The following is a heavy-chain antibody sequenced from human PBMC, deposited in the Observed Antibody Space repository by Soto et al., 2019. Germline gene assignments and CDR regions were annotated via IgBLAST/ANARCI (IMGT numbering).Heavy chain of an antibody. CDR2: IYSGGYT. CDR1: GFTVSNNY. J-gene: IGHJ4*02. D-gene: IGHD3-10*01. Sequence: EVQLVESGGGLIQPGGSLRLSCAVSGFTVSNNYMSWVRQAPGKGLEGVSVIYSGGYTAYGDSVKGRFTISRDNSKNHLFLKRNARGADDPAVYYWGTLPGGGGYWGQGTLVTVSS. CDR3: GTLPGGGGY. V-gene: IGHV3-53*01.